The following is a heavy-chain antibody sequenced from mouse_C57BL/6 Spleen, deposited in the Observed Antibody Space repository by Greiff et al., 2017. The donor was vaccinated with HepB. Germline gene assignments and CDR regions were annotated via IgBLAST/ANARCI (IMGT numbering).Heavy chain of an antibody. V-gene: IGHV2-2*01. Sequence: QVQLQQSGPGLVQPSQSLSISCTVSGFSLTSYGVHWVRQSPGKGLEWLGVIWSGGSTDYNAAFISRLSISTDNSKCQVFFKMNSLQADDTAIYYCARDDGSRPNYFDYWGQGTTLTVAS. J-gene: IGHJ2*01. CDR3: ARDDGSRPNYFDY. D-gene: IGHD1-1*01. CDR1: GFSLTSYG. CDR2: IWSGGST.